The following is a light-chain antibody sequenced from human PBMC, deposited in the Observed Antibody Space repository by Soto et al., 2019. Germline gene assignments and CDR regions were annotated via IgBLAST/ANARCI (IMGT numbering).Light chain of an antibody. V-gene: IGKV1-9*01. CDR2: AAS. CDR1: RGVSSY. Sequence: IQMTQSPSSLSATVGDRVTITCRASRGVSSYLVWYQQKPGKAPELLIYAASTLQSGVPLRFSGSGSGTEFTLTISSLQPEDFATYYCQQLSYYPRTFGQGTKLEI. J-gene: IGKJ2*01. CDR3: QQLSYYPRT.